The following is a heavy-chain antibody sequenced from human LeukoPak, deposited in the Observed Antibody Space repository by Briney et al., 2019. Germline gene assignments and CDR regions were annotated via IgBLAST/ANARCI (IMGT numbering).Heavy chain of an antibody. CDR2: ISYDGSNK. V-gene: IGHV3-30*03. CDR1: GFTFSSYG. D-gene: IGHD5-18*01. J-gene: IGHJ4*02. Sequence: PGGSLRLSCAASGFTFSSYGMPWVRQAPGKGLEWVAVISYDGSNKYCADSVKGRFTISRDNSKNTLYLQMNSLRAEDTAVYYCARPHRHRGYSYGYGPDYWGQGTLVTVSS. CDR3: ARPHRHRGYSYGYGPDY.